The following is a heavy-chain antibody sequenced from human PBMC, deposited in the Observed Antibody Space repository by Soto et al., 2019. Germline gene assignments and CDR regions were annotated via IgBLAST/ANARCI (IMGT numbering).Heavy chain of an antibody. CDR3: ARGRGGSKYYYYGMDV. V-gene: IGHV4-34*01. J-gene: IGHJ6*02. D-gene: IGHD1-26*01. CDR2: INHSGST. CDR1: GGSFSGYY. Sequence: SETLSLTCAVYGGSFSGYYWSWIRQPPGKGLEWIGEINHSGSTNYNPSLKSRVTIPVDTSKNQFSLKLSSVTAADTAVYYCARGRGGSKYYYYGMDVWGQGTTVTVSS.